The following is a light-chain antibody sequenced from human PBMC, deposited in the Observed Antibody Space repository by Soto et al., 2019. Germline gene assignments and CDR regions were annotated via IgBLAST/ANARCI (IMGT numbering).Light chain of an antibody. CDR3: MQGAHWPRT. CDR1: QSLVYRDGDTY. CDR2: KVS. V-gene: IGKV2-30*01. Sequence: DVVMTQSPLSLPVTLGQSASISCKSSQSLVYRDGDTYLNWFQQRPGQSPRRLLYKVSNRDSGVPDRVSGSGSGTDFTLKISRVEAEDVGVYYCMQGAHWPRTFGQGTKVEFK. J-gene: IGKJ1*01.